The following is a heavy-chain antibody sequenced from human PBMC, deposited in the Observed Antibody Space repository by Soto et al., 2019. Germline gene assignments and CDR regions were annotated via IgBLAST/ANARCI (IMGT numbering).Heavy chain of an antibody. CDR3: ARGGYDILTGYYSNWFDP. Sequence: ASGKGSCKASGYTFTSYGISWVRQAPGQGLEWMGWISAYNGNTNYAQKLQGRVTMTTDTSTSTAYMELRSLRSDDTAVYYCARGGYDILTGYYSNWFDPWGQGTLVTVSS. J-gene: IGHJ5*02. V-gene: IGHV1-18*04. CDR1: GYTFTSYG. D-gene: IGHD3-9*01. CDR2: ISAYNGNT.